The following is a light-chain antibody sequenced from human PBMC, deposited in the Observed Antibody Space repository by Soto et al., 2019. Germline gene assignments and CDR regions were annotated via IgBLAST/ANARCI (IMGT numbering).Light chain of an antibody. J-gene: IGKJ1*01. CDR3: QQFRT. Sequence: DIQMTQSPSSLSASVGDRVTITCQASQDISNYLNWYQQKPGKAPKLLIYDASNLETGVPSRFSGSGSGTDFTLTISSLQPEDFATYYCQQFRTFGQGTKVDIK. CDR2: DAS. CDR1: QDISNY. V-gene: IGKV1-33*01.